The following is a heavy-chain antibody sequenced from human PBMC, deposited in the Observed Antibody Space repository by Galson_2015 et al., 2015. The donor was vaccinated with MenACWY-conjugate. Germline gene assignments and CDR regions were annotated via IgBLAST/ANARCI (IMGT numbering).Heavy chain of an antibody. V-gene: IGHV1-46*02. D-gene: IGHD1-26*01. CDR1: GYTSNTYY. CDR2: INPYGGST. CDR3: ARGRGSYYYGMDV. Sequence: SVKVSCKASGYTSNTYYMHWVRQAPGQGLEWVGIINPYGGSTTYAQKFQGRVTMTRDTSTSTVYMELSSLRSEDTAVYYCARGRGSYYYGMDVWGQGTTVTVSS. J-gene: IGHJ6*02.